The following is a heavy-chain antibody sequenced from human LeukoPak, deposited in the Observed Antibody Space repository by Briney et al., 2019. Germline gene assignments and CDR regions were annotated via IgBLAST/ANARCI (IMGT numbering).Heavy chain of an antibody. CDR2: ISGSGGST. D-gene: IGHD6-6*01. CDR1: GFTFSSYA. Sequence: GGSLRLSCAASGFTFSSYAMSWVRQAPGKGLEWVSAISGSGGSTYYADSVKGRFTISRDNSKNTLYLQMSSLRAEDTAVYYCAKREYSSSEFDYWGQGTLVTVSS. CDR3: AKREYSSSEFDY. V-gene: IGHV3-23*01. J-gene: IGHJ4*02.